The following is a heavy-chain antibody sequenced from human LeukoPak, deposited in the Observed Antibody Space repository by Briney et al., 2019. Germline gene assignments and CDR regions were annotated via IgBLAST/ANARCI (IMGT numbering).Heavy chain of an antibody. Sequence: PSETLSLTCTVPGGSISSYYWSWIRQPPGKGLEWIGYIYYSGSTNYNPSLKSRVTISVDTSKNQFSLKLSSVTAADTAVYYCARGGSSWYAVRYYYYMDVWGKGTTVTVSS. J-gene: IGHJ6*03. CDR2: IYYSGST. CDR3: ARGGSSWYAVRYYYYMDV. CDR1: GGSISSYY. D-gene: IGHD6-13*01. V-gene: IGHV4-59*01.